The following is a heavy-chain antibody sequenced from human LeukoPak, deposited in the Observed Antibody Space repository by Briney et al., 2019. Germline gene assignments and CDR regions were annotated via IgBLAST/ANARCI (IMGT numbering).Heavy chain of an antibody. V-gene: IGHV4-59*01. Sequence: SETLSLTCTISSGSISNYYWSWIRQPPGKGLEWIGYFYYSGSTNYNPSLKSRVTISVDTSKNQFSLKLSSVTAADTAVYYCASVLRPHRPFDPWGQGTLVTVSS. D-gene: IGHD2-15*01. CDR1: SGSISNYY. J-gene: IGHJ5*02. CDR2: FYYSGST. CDR3: ASVLRPHRPFDP.